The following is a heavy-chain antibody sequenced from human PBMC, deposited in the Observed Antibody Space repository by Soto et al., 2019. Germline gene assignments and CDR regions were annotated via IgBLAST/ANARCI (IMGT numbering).Heavy chain of an antibody. J-gene: IGHJ6*02. Sequence: LKISCKGSGYSFTSYWIGWVRQMPGKGLEWMGIIYPGGSDTRYSPSFQGQVTISADKSISTAYLQWSSLKASDTAMYYCARCREYSSSWYSHLGYYYYGMDVWGQGTTVTVSS. D-gene: IGHD6-13*01. CDR2: IYPGGSDT. CDR3: ARCREYSSSWYSHLGYYYYGMDV. V-gene: IGHV5-51*01. CDR1: GYSFTSYW.